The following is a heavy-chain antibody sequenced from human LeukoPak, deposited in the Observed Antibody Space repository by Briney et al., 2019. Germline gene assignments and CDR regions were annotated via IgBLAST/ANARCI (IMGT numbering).Heavy chain of an antibody. CDR1: GGSISSGSYY. V-gene: IGHV4-61*02. CDR3: ARFTPQGYGWGGYNRFDP. J-gene: IGHJ5*02. D-gene: IGHD3-16*01. CDR2: LYTSGST. Sequence: SETLSLTCTVSGGSISSGSYYWSWIRQPAGKGLEWIGRLYTSGSTNYNPSLKSRVTISLDTSKNQFSLNLTSVTAADTAVYYCARFTPQGYGWGGYNRFDPWGQGTLVTVSS.